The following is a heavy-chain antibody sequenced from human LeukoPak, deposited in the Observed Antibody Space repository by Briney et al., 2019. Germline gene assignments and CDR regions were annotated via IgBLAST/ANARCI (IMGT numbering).Heavy chain of an antibody. D-gene: IGHD5-12*01. Sequence: ASVKVSCKASGYTFTSYDINWVRQATGQGLEWMGWMNPNSGNTGYAQKFQGRVTMTRNTSISTAYMELSSLRSEDTAVYYCARGLSGSFSLSYYYYYMDVWGKGTTVTISS. CDR1: GYTFTSYD. CDR2: MNPNSGNT. J-gene: IGHJ6*03. V-gene: IGHV1-8*01. CDR3: ARGLSGSFSLSYYYYYMDV.